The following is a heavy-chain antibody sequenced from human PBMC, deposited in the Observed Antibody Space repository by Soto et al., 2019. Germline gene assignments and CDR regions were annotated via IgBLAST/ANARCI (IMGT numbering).Heavy chain of an antibody. J-gene: IGHJ6*02. V-gene: IGHV4-59*01. CDR1: GGSISSYY. CDR3: ARDRGWYGMDV. Sequence: SSETLSLTCTVAGGSISSYYWSWIRQPPGKGLEWIGYIYYSGSTNYNPSLKSRVTISVDTSKNQFSLKLSSVTAADTAVYYCARDRGWYGMDVWGQGTTVTVSS. CDR2: IYYSGST. D-gene: IGHD6-19*01.